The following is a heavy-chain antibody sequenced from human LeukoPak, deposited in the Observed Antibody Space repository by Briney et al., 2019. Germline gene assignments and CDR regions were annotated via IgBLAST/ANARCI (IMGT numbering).Heavy chain of an antibody. Sequence: GASVKVSCKASGYTFTSYGISWVRQAPGQGLEWMGWISAYNGNTNYAQKLQGRVTMTTDTSTSTAYMELRSLRSDDTAVYYCARDRGRCSGGSCYYYYGMDVWGKGTTVTVSS. CDR1: GYTFTSYG. V-gene: IGHV1-18*01. J-gene: IGHJ6*04. CDR3: ARDRGRCSGGSCYYYYGMDV. D-gene: IGHD2-15*01. CDR2: ISAYNGNT.